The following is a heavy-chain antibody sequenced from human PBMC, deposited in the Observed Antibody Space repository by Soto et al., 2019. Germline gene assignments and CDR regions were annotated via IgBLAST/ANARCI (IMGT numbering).Heavy chain of an antibody. CDR3: AHSLRYCIGNNCYEGFDY. CDR2: IYWDDDK. J-gene: IGHJ4*02. CDR1: GFSLTKSGVS. V-gene: IGHV2-5*02. D-gene: IGHD2-2*01. Sequence: QITLKESGPTLVKPTQTLTLTCAFSGFSLTKSGVSVGWIRQPPGKALEWLALIYWDDDKRYRPSLESRLTITNDTSKNQVVLTMTNMDPVYTATYDCAHSLRYCIGNNCYEGFDYWGQGTLVTVSS.